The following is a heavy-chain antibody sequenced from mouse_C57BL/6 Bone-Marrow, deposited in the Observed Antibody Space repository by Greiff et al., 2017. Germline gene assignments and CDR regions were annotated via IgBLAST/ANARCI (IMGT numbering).Heavy chain of an antibody. D-gene: IGHD1-1*01. CDR3: LRLGGFAY. J-gene: IGHJ3*01. V-gene: IGHV1-81*01. CDR1: GYTFTSYG. CDR2: IYPRSGNT. Sequence: QVQLKESGAELARPGASVKLSCKASGYTFTSYGISWVKQRTGQGLEWIGEIYPRSGNTYYNEKFKGKATLTADKSSSTAYMELRSLTSEDSAVYFCLRLGGFAYWGQGTLVTVSA.